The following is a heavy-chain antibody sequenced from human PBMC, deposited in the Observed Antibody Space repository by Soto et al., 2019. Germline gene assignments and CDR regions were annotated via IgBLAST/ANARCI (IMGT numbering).Heavy chain of an antibody. D-gene: IGHD5-12*01. CDR3: TKEKSVMYSGYDAFDI. CDR2: ISSSGTI. CDR1: GFTFSSYE. V-gene: IGHV3-48*03. Sequence: PGGSLRLSCAASGFTFSSYEMDWVRQAPGKGLEWVAYISSSGTILYGDSVKGRFTISRDNADNSLYLQMNSLSAEETAVYHFTKEKSVMYSGYDAFDIWGRGTLGTAS. J-gene: IGHJ3*02.